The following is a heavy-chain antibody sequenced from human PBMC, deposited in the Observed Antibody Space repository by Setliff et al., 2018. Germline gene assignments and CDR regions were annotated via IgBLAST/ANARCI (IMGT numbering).Heavy chain of an antibody. Sequence: SETLSLTCAVYGGSFSGYYWSWIRQPPGKGLEWIGEINHSGSTNYNPSLKSRVTISVDTSKNQFSLKLSSGTAADTAVYYCARNGRYYGSGRKWLDPWGQGTLVTVSS. J-gene: IGHJ5*02. CDR3: ARNGRYYGSGRKWLDP. D-gene: IGHD3-10*01. CDR1: GGSFSGYY. V-gene: IGHV4-34*01. CDR2: INHSGST.